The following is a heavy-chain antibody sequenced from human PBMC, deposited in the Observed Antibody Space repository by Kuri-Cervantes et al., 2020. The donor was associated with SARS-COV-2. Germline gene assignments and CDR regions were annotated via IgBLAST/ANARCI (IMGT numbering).Heavy chain of an antibody. V-gene: IGHV3-30*04. CDR1: GFTFSSYA. CDR2: ISYDGSNK. D-gene: IGHD1-26*01. J-gene: IGHJ6*03. Sequence: GGSLRLSCAASGFTFSSYAMHWVSQAPGKGLEWVAVISYDGSNKYYADSVKGRFTISRDNSKNTLYLQMNSLRADDAAVYYCAREGAFDNYYYYYMDVWGKGSTVTVSS. CDR3: AREGAFDNYYYYYMDV.